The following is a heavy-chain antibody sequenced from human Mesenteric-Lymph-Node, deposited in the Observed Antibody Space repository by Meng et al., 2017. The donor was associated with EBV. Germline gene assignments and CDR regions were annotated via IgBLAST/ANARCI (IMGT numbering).Heavy chain of an antibody. V-gene: IGHV4-61*01. J-gene: IGHJ4*02. D-gene: IGHD3-9*01. Sequence: QVQLQESGPGLVKPSEPLSLTCTVSGDSVTSGTYYWSWIRQPPGKGLEWIGYMYYHIGSTTYNPSLKSRVSISVDTSKNQFSLNLTSVTAADTAMYYCASVATGAVDYWGQGTLVTVSS. CDR1: GDSVTSGTYY. CDR2: MYYHIGST. CDR3: ASVATGAVDY.